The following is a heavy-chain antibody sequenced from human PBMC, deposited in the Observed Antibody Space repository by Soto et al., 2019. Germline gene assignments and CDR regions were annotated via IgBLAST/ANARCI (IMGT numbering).Heavy chain of an antibody. D-gene: IGHD2-2*01. CDR3: AKDSFVVVPAATLDY. Sequence: PGGSLRLSCAASGFTFSSYGMHWVRQAPGKGLEWVAVISYDGSNKYYADSVKGRFTISRDNSKNTLYLQMNSLRAEDTAVYYCAKDSFVVVPAATLDYWGQGTLVTVPS. CDR2: ISYDGSNK. V-gene: IGHV3-30*18. CDR1: GFTFSSYG. J-gene: IGHJ4*02.